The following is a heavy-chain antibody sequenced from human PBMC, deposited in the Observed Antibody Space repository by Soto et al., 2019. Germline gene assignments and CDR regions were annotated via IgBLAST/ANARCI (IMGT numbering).Heavy chain of an antibody. D-gene: IGHD5-18*01. Sequence: TLSLTCAVSGGSISSSNWWSWVRQPPGKGLEWIGEIYHSGSTNYNPSLKSRVTISVDKSKNQFSLKLSSVTAADTAVYYCARGRIQLWYPFDYWGQGTLVTVSS. CDR1: GGSISSSNW. CDR3: ARGRIQLWYPFDY. J-gene: IGHJ4*02. V-gene: IGHV4-4*02. CDR2: IYHSGST.